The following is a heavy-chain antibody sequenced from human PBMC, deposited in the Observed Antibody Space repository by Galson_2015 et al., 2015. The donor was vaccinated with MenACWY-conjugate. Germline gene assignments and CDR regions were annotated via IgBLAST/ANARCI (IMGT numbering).Heavy chain of an antibody. CDR1: GFIFNTYG. J-gene: IGHJ4*02. V-gene: IGHV3-23*01. D-gene: IGHD2-15*01. CDR3: AREDFCSGGTCYFYDY. Sequence: SLRLSCAASGFIFNTYGMAWARQAPGKGLQWVSAISGSARGGTTYYAASVKGRFTISKDNSKNTLYLQMNSLGVEDTAVYYCAREDFCSGGTCYFYDYWGQGTLVTVSS. CDR2: ISGSARGGTT.